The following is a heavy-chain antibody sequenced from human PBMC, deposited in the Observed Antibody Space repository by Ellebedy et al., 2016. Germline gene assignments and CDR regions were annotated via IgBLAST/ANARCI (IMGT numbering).Heavy chain of an antibody. V-gene: IGHV3-21*04. D-gene: IGHD3-22*01. CDR3: AISDSSGYYYY. Sequence: GESLKISXAASGFTFSSYSMNWVRQAPGKGLEWVSSISSSSSYIYYADSVKGRFTISRDNAKNSLYLQMNSLRAEDTAVYYCAISDSSGYYYYWGQGTLATVSS. CDR1: GFTFSSYS. J-gene: IGHJ4*02. CDR2: ISSSSSYI.